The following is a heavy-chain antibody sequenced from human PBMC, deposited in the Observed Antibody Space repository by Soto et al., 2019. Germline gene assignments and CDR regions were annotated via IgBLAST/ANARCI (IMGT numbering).Heavy chain of an antibody. V-gene: IGHV4-34*01. CDR2: INHSGST. J-gene: IGHJ4*02. CDR1: GGSFSGYY. D-gene: IGHD3-16*01. Sequence: SETLSLTCAVYGGSFSGYYWSWIRQPPGKGLEWIGEINHSGSTNYNPSVKGRVTISVDTSKNQFSLKLSSVTAADTAVYYCARRLARRLKKIIGPDYYFDYWGQGTLVTVSS. CDR3: ARRLARRLKKIIGPDYYFDY.